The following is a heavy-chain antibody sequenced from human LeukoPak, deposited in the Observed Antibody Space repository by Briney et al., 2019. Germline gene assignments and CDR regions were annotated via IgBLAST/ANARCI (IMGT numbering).Heavy chain of an antibody. CDR2: FDPEDGET. V-gene: IGHV1-24*01. CDR3: ARAGYTLNVVKSHWFDP. CDR1: GYTLTELS. D-gene: IGHD6-13*01. J-gene: IGHJ5*02. Sequence: ASVKVSCKVSGYTLTELSMHWVRQAPGKGLEWMGGFDPEDGETIYAQKFQGRVTMTEDTSTDTAYMELSSLRSEDTAVYYCARAGYTLNVVKSHWFDPWGQGTLVTVSS.